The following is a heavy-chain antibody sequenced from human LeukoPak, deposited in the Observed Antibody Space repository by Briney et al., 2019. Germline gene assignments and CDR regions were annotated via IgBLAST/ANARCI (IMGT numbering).Heavy chain of an antibody. D-gene: IGHD3-9*01. CDR2: ISWDGSDT. CDR3: AKAFDILTGPPDY. V-gene: IGHV3-43*01. J-gene: IGHJ4*02. Sequence: PGGSLRLSCAASGFTFSSYWMSWVRQAPGKGLEWVSLISWDGSDTYYADSVKGRFTISRDNSKNSLYLQMNSLRNEDSALYYCAKAFDILTGPPDYWGQGTLVTVSS. CDR1: GFTFSSYW.